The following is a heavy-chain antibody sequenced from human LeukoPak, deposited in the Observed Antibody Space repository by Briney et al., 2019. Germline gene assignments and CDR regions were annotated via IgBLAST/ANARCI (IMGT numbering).Heavy chain of an antibody. CDR1: DGSISTYY. CDR3: AGGSGYPRGDFDY. Sequence: PSETLSLTCTVSDGSISTYYWTWIRQPPGKGLEWIGYMYHSGHTNYNPSLKSRVTISVDTSKNQFSLKLSSVTAADTAVYYCAGGSGYPRGDFDYWGQGTLVTVSS. V-gene: IGHV4-59*01. D-gene: IGHD3-22*01. J-gene: IGHJ4*02. CDR2: MYHSGHT.